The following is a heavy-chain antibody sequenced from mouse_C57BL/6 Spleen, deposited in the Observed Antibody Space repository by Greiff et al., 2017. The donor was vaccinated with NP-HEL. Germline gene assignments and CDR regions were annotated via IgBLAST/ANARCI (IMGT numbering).Heavy chain of an antibody. CDR1: GFSFNTYA. CDR2: IRSKSNNYAT. CDR3: VRVITTVVATDWYFDV. Sequence: EVQLVESGGGLVQPKGSLKLSCAASGFSFNTYAMNWVRQAPGKGLEWVARIRSKSNNYATYYADSVKDRFTISRDDSESMLYLQMNNLKTEDTAMYYCVRVITTVVATDWYFDVWGTGTTVTVSS. D-gene: IGHD1-1*01. V-gene: IGHV10-1*01. J-gene: IGHJ1*03.